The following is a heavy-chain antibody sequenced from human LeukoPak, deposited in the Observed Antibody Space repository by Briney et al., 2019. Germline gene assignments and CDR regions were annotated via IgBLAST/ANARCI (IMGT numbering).Heavy chain of an antibody. Sequence: GGSLRLSCAAFGFTFSSYSMNWVRQAPGKGLEWVSYISSSSSTIYYADSVKGRFTISRDNAKNSLYLQMNSLRAEDTAVYYCARAPEVFYDSSGFFPRDYWGQGTLVTVSS. D-gene: IGHD3-22*01. CDR3: ARAPEVFYDSSGFFPRDY. V-gene: IGHV3-48*04. CDR1: GFTFSSYS. CDR2: ISSSSSTI. J-gene: IGHJ4*02.